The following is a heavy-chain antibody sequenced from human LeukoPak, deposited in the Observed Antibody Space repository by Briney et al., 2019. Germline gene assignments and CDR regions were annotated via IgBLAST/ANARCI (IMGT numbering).Heavy chain of an antibody. CDR2: IYYSGST. CDR3: ARDRQWLTSGESYYYGMDV. CDR1: GGSISSYY. Sequence: SETMSPTCTVAGGSISSYYWSWIRQPPGKGLGWIGYIYYSGSTNYNPSLKSRVTIPVDTSKNQFSLKLRSVTAADTAVYYCARDRQWLTSGESYYYGMDVWGQGTTVTVSS. J-gene: IGHJ6*02. D-gene: IGHD6-19*01. V-gene: IGHV4-59*01.